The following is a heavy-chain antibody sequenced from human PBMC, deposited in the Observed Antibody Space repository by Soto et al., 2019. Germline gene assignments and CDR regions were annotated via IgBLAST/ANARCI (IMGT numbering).Heavy chain of an antibody. Sequence: GGALRVSCAASGFTFSRYAMHWVRQAPGKGLEWVSVISCGGSSTYYADSVKGRFTISRDNSKNTLYLQMNSLRAEDTAVYYCAKDQERSYGDRDYYYYGMDVWGQGTTVTVSS. CDR1: GFTFSRYA. J-gene: IGHJ6*02. CDR3: AKDQERSYGDRDYYYYGMDV. CDR2: ISCGGSST. D-gene: IGHD4-17*01. V-gene: IGHV3-30*04.